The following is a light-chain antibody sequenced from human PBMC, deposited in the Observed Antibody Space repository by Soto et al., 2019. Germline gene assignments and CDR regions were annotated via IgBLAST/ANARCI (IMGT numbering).Light chain of an antibody. CDR2: RAS. J-gene: IGKJ4*01. CDR3: QQYNSYSLT. Sequence: DIQMTQSPSTLSASVGDRVTITCRASQSIRSWLAWYQQKPGKAPKLLIYRASSLQSGVPSRFSGSGSGTEFTLTISSLQPDDFATYYCQQYNSYSLTFGGGAKVEIK. V-gene: IGKV1-5*03. CDR1: QSIRSW.